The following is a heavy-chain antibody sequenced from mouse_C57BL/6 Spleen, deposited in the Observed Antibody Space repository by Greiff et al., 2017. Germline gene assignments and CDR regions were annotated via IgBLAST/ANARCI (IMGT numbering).Heavy chain of an antibody. CDR1: GFTFSNYW. Sequence: EVKVEESGGGLVQPGGSMKLSCVASGFTFSNYWMNWVRQSPEKGLEWVAQIRLKSDNYATHYAESVKGRFTISRDDSKSSVYLQMNNLRAEDTGIYYCTAHYYGTIFYAMDYWGQGTSVTVSS. J-gene: IGHJ4*01. CDR2: IRLKSDNYAT. CDR3: TAHYYGTIFYAMDY. V-gene: IGHV6-3*01. D-gene: IGHD1-1*01.